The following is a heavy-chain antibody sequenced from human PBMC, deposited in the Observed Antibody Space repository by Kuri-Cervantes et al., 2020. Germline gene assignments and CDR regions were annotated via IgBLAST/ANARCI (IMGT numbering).Heavy chain of an antibody. Sequence: SETLSLTCTVSGGSISSGSYYWSWIRQPAGKGLEWIGRIYTSGSTNYNPSLKSRVTMSVDTSKNQFSLKLGSVTAADTAVYYCASSYDSSGYYYRHYYYGMDVWGQGTTVTVSS. CDR3: ASSYDSSGYYYRHYYYGMDV. V-gene: IGHV4-61*02. CDR2: IYTSGST. D-gene: IGHD3-22*01. J-gene: IGHJ6*02. CDR1: GGSISSGSYY.